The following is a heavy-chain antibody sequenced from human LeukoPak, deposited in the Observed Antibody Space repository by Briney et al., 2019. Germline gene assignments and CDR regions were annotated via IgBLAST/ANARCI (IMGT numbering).Heavy chain of an antibody. J-gene: IGHJ6*03. Sequence: SVKVSCKASGGTFSSYAISWVRQAPGQGLEWMGGIIPIFGTANYAQKFQGRVTITTDESTSTAYMELSSLRSEDTAVYYCASRGDYYYYMDVWGKGTTVTVSS. CDR3: ASRGDYYYYMDV. CDR1: GGTFSSYA. V-gene: IGHV1-69*05. CDR2: IIPIFGTA.